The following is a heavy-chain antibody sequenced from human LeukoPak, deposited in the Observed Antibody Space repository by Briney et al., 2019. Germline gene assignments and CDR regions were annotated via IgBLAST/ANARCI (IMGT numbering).Heavy chain of an antibody. CDR1: GYTFTSYG. J-gene: IGHJ4*02. CDR3: ARDLRRYYYDSSGPTPWDY. CDR2: ISAYNGNT. D-gene: IGHD3-22*01. Sequence: GASVKVSCKASGYTFTSYGISWVRQAPGQGLEWMGWISAYNGNTNYAQKLQGRVTMTTDTSTSTAYMELRSLRSDDTAVYYCARDLRRYYYDSSGPTPWDYWGQGTLVTVSS. V-gene: IGHV1-18*01.